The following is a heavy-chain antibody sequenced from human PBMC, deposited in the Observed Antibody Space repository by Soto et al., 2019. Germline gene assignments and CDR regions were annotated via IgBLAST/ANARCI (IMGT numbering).Heavy chain of an antibody. Sequence: QVQLVQSGGEVMQPGASVKVSCKASGYSFTSYGISWVRQAPGQGLEWMGWISPYNGNTKYAQNFQSRVTLTTDTSTYTAYMELRSLRSDDPAVYYCARDFGSDLSAPGAVFDYWGQGTLVTVSS. D-gene: IGHD3-3*01. V-gene: IGHV1-18*04. CDR1: GYSFTSYG. J-gene: IGHJ4*02. CDR3: ARDFGSDLSAPGAVFDY. CDR2: ISPYNGNT.